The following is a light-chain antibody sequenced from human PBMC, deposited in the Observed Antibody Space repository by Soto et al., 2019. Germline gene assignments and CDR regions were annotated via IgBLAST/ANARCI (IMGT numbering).Light chain of an antibody. J-gene: IGLJ1*01. CDR3: TSFTRRQTYV. CDR2: DVS. V-gene: IGLV2-14*03. Sequence: QSVLTQPASLSGSPGQSITISCTGTSSDVGGYNYVSWYQQHPDKAPRLMIYDVSNRPSGVSDRFSGSKSGDTASLTISGLQAEDEADYYCTSFTRRQTYVLGTGTKVTVL. CDR1: SSDVGGYNY.